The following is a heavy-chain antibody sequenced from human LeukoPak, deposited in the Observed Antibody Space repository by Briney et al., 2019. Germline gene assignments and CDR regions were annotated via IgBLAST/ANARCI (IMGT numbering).Heavy chain of an antibody. V-gene: IGHV4-4*07. Sequence: PSETLPLTCTVSGCPNSSYHWSWIRQPAGQGLDWIGRIYTIGSTNYNPSLKRRVTMSVDTSKNQFSLKLSSVTAADTAVYYCARHITGLLWFGESGDYWGQGTLVTVSS. CDR2: IYTIGST. J-gene: IGHJ4*02. CDR3: ARHITGLLWFGESGDY. CDR1: GCPNSSYH. D-gene: IGHD3-10*01.